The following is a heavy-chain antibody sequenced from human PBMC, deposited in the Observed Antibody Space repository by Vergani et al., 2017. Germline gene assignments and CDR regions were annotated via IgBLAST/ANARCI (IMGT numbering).Heavy chain of an antibody. D-gene: IGHD3-16*01. Sequence: QVQLVQSGAEVKKPGSSVKVSCKASGGTFSSYAISWVRQAPGQGLEWMGRIIPILGIANYAQKFQGRVTMTEDTSTDTAYMELSSLRSEDTAVYYCARGGGSDAYYYYGMDVWGQGTTVTVSS. CDR1: GGTFSSYA. V-gene: IGHV1-69*04. CDR3: ARGGGSDAYYYYGMDV. J-gene: IGHJ6*02. CDR2: IIPILGIA.